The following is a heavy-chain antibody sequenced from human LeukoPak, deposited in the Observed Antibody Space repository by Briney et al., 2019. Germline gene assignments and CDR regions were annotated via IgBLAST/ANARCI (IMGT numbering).Heavy chain of an antibody. D-gene: IGHD3-22*01. J-gene: IGHJ5*02. Sequence: SQTLSLTRTVSGGSISSGDYYWSWIRQPPGKGLEWIAYMYYSGSTYYNPSLKSRVTMSADTSKNQLSLKLSSVTAADTAVYYCARPYYYDSRIDPWGQGILVTVSS. CDR2: MYYSGST. CDR1: GGSISSGDYY. V-gene: IGHV4-30-4*01. CDR3: ARPYYYDSRIDP.